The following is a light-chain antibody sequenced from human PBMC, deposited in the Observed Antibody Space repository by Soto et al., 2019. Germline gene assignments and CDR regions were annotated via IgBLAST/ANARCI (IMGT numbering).Light chain of an antibody. CDR2: GAY. CDR3: LQDINYSRT. CDR1: KGIGNA. J-gene: IGKJ1*01. V-gene: IGKV1-6*01. Sequence: AITMTQSPSSLSASVGDRVTISCRESKGIGNALGWYQQKQGQPPKVLIYGAYNLQSGVPPRFSGSGSVTDFTLASSSLQPEDSSTYYVLQDINYSRTYGQGTKVQIK.